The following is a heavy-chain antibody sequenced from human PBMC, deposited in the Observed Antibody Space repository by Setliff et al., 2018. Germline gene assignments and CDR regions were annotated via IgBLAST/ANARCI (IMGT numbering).Heavy chain of an antibody. J-gene: IGHJ5*01. CDR1: GFIFSSYE. V-gene: IGHV3-48*03. CDR3: RLGGIVGGTDS. Sequence: PGGSLRLSCAASGFIFSSYEMNWVRQAPGKGLEWVTYIANRGNTVYYADSVKGRFTVSRDNANSSLFLQMNSLTVDDTGVYFCRLGGIVGGTDSWGQGTLVTVSS. D-gene: IGHD2-15*01. CDR2: IANRGNTV.